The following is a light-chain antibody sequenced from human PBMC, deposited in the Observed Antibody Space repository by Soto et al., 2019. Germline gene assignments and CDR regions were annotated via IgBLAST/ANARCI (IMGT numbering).Light chain of an antibody. V-gene: IGKV1-39*01. CDR2: TAS. Sequence: DIQMTQSPSSLAASVGDRVTITCRASQLISDYLIWYQQRPGKVPKLLIYTASRLQSGVPSRFGGSGSGTDFTLTINSLQPEDFATYDCQHSYSPPWTFGQGTKVEIK. J-gene: IGKJ1*01. CDR3: QHSYSPPWT. CDR1: QLISDY.